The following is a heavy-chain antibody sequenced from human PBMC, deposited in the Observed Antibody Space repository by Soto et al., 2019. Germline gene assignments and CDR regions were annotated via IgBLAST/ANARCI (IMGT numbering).Heavy chain of an antibody. Sequence: PSETLSLTCAVSGGSIRSVVYYWSWLRQLPGKGLEWLGYISYRGSTYSNPSLKSRVSLSLDTAKDTFSLKLSSVTAADTAVYFCARLYCSRGSCERRGYFDYWGQGTMVTVSS. CDR1: GGSIRSVVYY. CDR2: ISYRGST. J-gene: IGHJ4*02. V-gene: IGHV4-31*11. CDR3: ARLYCSRGSCERRGYFDY. D-gene: IGHD2-15*01.